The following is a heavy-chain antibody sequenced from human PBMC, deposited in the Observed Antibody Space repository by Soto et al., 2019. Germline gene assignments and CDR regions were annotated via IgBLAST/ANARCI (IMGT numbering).Heavy chain of an antibody. Sequence: QVQLRESGPGLVGASGTLSLTCEVSTGSISSGNWWSWVRQPPGKGLEWIGEIYYTGATNYNPSLKSRITMTIDKSKDHFSLSLRSATAADTAVYYCARVFSSGSGWMYYFDFWGQGTLVSVSS. J-gene: IGHJ4*02. CDR1: TGSISSGNW. V-gene: IGHV4-4*02. CDR2: IYYTGAT. CDR3: ARVFSSGSGWMYYFDF. D-gene: IGHD6-25*01.